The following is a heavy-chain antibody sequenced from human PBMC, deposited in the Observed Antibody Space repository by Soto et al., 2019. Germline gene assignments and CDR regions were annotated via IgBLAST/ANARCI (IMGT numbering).Heavy chain of an antibody. J-gene: IGHJ4*02. CDR3: ARDVGGSTFAY. CDR2: INAGNGNT. D-gene: IGHD1-26*01. V-gene: IGHV1-3*01. Sequence: QVQLVQSGAEVKKPGASVKVSCKASGYTFTSYAMHWVRQAPGQRLEWMGWINAGNGNTKYSQKFQDRVTITRDTSASTAYMELSSLRSEDTAVYYCARDVGGSTFAYWGQGTLVTVSS. CDR1: GYTFTSYA.